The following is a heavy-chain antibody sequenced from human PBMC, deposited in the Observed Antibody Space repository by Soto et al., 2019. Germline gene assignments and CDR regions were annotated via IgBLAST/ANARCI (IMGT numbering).Heavy chain of an antibody. CDR3: TSFDSNGYYQQKHY. J-gene: IGHJ4*02. CDR2: IIPILGTA. CDR1: GGSFSSFS. Sequence: QVILAQSGAEVKKPGSSVKVSCKGSGGSFSSFSINWVRQAPGQRFEWMGGIIPILGTAKFTQKFQDRVTFTADESTATAYMTLSSLTSEDTAFYYCTSFDSNGYYQQKHYWGPGTQVTVSS. D-gene: IGHD3-22*01. V-gene: IGHV1-69*01.